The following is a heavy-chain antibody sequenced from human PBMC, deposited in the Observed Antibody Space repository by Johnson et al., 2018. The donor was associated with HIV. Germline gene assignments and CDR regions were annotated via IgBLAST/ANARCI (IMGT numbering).Heavy chain of an antibody. D-gene: IGHD5-18*01. Sequence: VQLVESGGGLVQPGGSLRLSCAASGFTFSSYDMHWVRQATGKGLEWVSAIGTAGDTYYPCSLKGRFTISRENAKNSLYLQMNSLKTEDTALYYCTAAIDLSTAMAHAFDIWGRGTMVTISS. CDR1: GFTFSSYD. CDR3: TAAIDLSTAMAHAFDI. V-gene: IGHV3-13*01. J-gene: IGHJ3*02. CDR2: IGTAGDT.